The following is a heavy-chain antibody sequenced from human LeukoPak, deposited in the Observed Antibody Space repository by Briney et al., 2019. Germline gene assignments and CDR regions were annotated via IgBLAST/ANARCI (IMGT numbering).Heavy chain of an antibody. CDR3: ARGDSSSWYGDRDY. Sequence: GGSLRLSCAASGFTFSSYAMHWVRQAPGKGLEWVAVISYDGSNKYYADSVKGRFTISRDNAKNSLYLQMNSLRAEDTAVYYCARGDSSSWYGDRDYWGQGTLVTVSS. CDR2: ISYDGSNK. J-gene: IGHJ4*02. CDR1: GFTFSSYA. V-gene: IGHV3-30*04. D-gene: IGHD6-13*01.